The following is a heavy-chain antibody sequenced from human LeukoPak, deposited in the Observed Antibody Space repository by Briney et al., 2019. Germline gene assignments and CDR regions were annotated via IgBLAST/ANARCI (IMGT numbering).Heavy chain of an antibody. CDR3: AKNTEGGHDFAQTPYYFDC. V-gene: IGHV3-23*01. CDR1: GFTFSSHA. CDR2: ISGSGGST. Sequence: GGSLRLSCAASGFTFSSHAMSWVRQAPGKGLEWVSGISGSGGSTYYADSLKGRFTISRDNSKNTLYLQMNSLRAEDTALYFCAKNTEGGHDFAQTPYYFDCWGQGTLVTVSS. D-gene: IGHD3-3*01. J-gene: IGHJ4*02.